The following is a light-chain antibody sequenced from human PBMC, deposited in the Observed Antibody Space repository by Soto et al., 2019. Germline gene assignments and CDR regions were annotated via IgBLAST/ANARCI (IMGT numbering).Light chain of an antibody. V-gene: IGKV3-20*01. CDR3: HQYNTWPLT. CDR1: QSVSSNY. J-gene: IGKJ4*01. CDR2: GAS. Sequence: EIVMTQSPATLSVSPGERATLSCRASQSVSSNYLAWYQQKPGQAPRLLIYGASSRATGIPDRFSGSGSGTDFTLTISRLEPEDFAVYYCHQYNTWPLTFGGGTKV.